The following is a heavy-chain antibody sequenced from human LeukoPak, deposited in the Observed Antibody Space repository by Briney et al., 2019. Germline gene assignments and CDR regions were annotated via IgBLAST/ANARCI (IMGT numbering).Heavy chain of an antibody. CDR2: IYYSGST. D-gene: IGHD6-13*01. CDR1: GGSISSYY. J-gene: IGHJ3*02. Sequence: SETLSLTCTVSGGSISSYYWSWIRQPPGKGLEWIGYIYYSGSTNYNPSLKSRVTISVDTSKNQFSLKLSSVTAADTAVYYCARQYSSSWRGDAFDIWGQGTMVTVSS. CDR3: ARQYSSSWRGDAFDI. V-gene: IGHV4-59*01.